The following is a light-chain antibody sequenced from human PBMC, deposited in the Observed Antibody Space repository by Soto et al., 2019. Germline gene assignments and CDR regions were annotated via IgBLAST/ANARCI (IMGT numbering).Light chain of an antibody. CDR1: SSNIGSNL. CDR3: AAWDDSLNGVL. Sequence: QSVLTQPPSASGTPGQRVTISCSGSSSNIGSNLVNWYQQLPGTAPKLLMYSNDQRPSGVPDRFSGSKSGTSASLAISGLQSEDEADYYCAAWDDSLNGVLFGGGTKLTVL. V-gene: IGLV1-44*01. J-gene: IGLJ2*01. CDR2: SND.